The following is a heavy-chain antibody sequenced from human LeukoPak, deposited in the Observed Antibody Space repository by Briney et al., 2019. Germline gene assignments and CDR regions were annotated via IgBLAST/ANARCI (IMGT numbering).Heavy chain of an antibody. J-gene: IGHJ4*02. V-gene: IGHV3-21*01. D-gene: IGHD1-26*01. Sequence: GGALRLSCAASGFTFSSYSMNWVRQAPGKGLEWVSSISSSSSYIYYADSVKGRFTISRDNAKNSLYLQMNSLRAEDTAVYYCARGWWELLPFDYWGQGTLVTVSS. CDR3: ARGWWELLPFDY. CDR1: GFTFSSYS. CDR2: ISSSSSYI.